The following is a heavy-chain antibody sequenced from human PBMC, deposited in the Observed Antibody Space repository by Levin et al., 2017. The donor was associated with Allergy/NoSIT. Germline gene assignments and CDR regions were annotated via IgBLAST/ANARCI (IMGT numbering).Heavy chain of an antibody. CDR1: GFTFSSYG. CDR2: ISYDGSNK. J-gene: IGHJ3*02. D-gene: IGHD6-19*01. Sequence: GGSLRLSCAASGFTFSSYGMHWVRQAPGKGLEWVAVISYDGSNKYYADSVKGRFTISRDNSKNTLYLQMNGLRAEDTAVYYCAGEQWLVLRAFDIWGQGTMVTVSS. V-gene: IGHV3-30*03. CDR3: AGEQWLVLRAFDI.